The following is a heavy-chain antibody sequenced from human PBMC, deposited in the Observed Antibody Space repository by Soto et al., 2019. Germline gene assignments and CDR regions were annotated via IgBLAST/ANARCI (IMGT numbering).Heavy chain of an antibody. V-gene: IGHV4-39*01. CDR2: IYYSGST. CDR1: GGSISSSSYY. CDR3: ARHYPSSTYYYYYYMDV. D-gene: IGHD2-2*01. Sequence: QLQLQESGPGLVKPSETLSLTCTVSGGSISSSSYYWGWIRQPPGKGLEWIGSIYYSGSTYYNPSLKSRVTISVDTSKNQFSLKLSSVTAADTAVYYCARHYPSSTYYYYYYMDVWGKGTTVTVSS. J-gene: IGHJ6*03.